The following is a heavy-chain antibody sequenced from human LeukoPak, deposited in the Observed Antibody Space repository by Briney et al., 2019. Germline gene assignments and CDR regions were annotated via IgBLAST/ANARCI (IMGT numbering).Heavy chain of an antibody. J-gene: IGHJ3*02. CDR1: GFTFSSYS. CDR3: ARDQPSLRYFDWSPDAFDI. Sequence: GGSLRLSCAASGFTFSSYSMNWVRQAPGKGLEWVSYISSSSSTIYYADSVKGRFTTSRDNAKNSLYLQMNSLRAEDTAVYYCARDQPSLRYFDWSPDAFDIWGQGTMVTVSS. V-gene: IGHV3-48*01. CDR2: ISSSSSTI. D-gene: IGHD3-9*01.